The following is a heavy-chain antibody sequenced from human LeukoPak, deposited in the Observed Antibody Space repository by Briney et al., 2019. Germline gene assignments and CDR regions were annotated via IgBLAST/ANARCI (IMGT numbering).Heavy chain of an antibody. D-gene: IGHD4/OR15-4a*01. CDR1: GFTLSNSA. CDR3: AKLTST. V-gene: IGHV3-23*01. Sequence: GGSLRLSCAASGFTLSNSAMTWVRQAPGEGLEWVSTVSSSGGSTYYSDSVKGRFTLSRDNSKNMLYLQMNSLRAEDTAVYYCAKLTSTWGQGPLVTVSS. CDR2: VSSSGGST. J-gene: IGHJ5*02.